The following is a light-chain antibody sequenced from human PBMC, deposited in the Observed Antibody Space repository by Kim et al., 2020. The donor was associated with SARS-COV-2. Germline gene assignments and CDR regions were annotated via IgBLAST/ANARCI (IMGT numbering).Light chain of an antibody. Sequence: QPVLTQSPSASASLGVSVKLTCTLSSRHSGYAIAWHQQQPEKGPRYLMNLNSDGSHSKGDGIPDRFSGSSSGAERYLTISSLQSEDEADYYCQTWGTGIQVFGGGTQLTVL. J-gene: IGLJ2*01. CDR2: LNSDGSH. CDR1: SRHSGYA. V-gene: IGLV4-69*01. CDR3: QTWGTGIQV.